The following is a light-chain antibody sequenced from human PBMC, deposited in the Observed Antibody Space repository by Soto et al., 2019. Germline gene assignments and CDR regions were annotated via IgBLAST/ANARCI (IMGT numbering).Light chain of an antibody. V-gene: IGKV1-5*03. CDR1: QSINDW. J-gene: IGKJ1*01. Sequence: DVQMTQSPSTLSASVGDRVTITCRASQSINDWLAWYQQKPGKAPRLLIYQAPNLQSGVSSRFSGSGSGTEFTLAISSLQPDDFATYYCQQYNDYWTFGQGTKVEIK. CDR2: QAP. CDR3: QQYNDYWT.